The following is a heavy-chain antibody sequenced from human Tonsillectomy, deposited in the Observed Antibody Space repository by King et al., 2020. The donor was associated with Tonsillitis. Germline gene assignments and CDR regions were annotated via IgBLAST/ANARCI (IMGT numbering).Heavy chain of an antibody. CDR2: IYDNGAT. CDR3: AGTTPNKRHHYYYGMDV. Sequence: QLVQSGGGLVQPGGSLRLSCAASGFTVSSNYMNWVRQAPGKGLEWVSVIYDNGATYYADSVKGRLTISRDNSKNTLYLQLNSLRAEDTAVYYCAGTTPNKRHHYYYGMDVWGQGTTVTVSS. V-gene: IGHV3-66*01. J-gene: IGHJ6*02. D-gene: IGHD4-17*01. CDR1: GFTVSSNY.